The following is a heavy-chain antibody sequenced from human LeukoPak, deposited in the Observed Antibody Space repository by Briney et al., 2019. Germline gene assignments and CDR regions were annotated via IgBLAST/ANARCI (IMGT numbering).Heavy chain of an antibody. V-gene: IGHV6-1*01. D-gene: IGHD6-19*01. J-gene: IGHJ4*02. CDR3: ARSPSPYSSGWYFDY. CDR2: TYQRSKWYN. Sequence: SQTLSLTCAISGDSVSINSAAWNWIRQSPSRGLEWLVRTYQRSKWYNDYVVSVKSRITINPDISKNQFSLQLNSVTPEDTAVYYCARSPSPYSSGWYFDYWGQGTLVTVSS. CDR1: GDSVSINSAA.